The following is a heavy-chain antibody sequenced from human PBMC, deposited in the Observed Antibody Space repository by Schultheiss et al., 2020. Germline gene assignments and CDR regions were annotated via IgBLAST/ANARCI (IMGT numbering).Heavy chain of an antibody. J-gene: IGHJ4*02. D-gene: IGHD3-22*01. CDR1: GSTFNNYN. V-gene: IGHV3-48*01. Sequence: GGSLRLSCAASGSTFNNYNMNWVRQAPGKGLEWVSYISTSSTTIYYADSVKGRFTVSRDNAKNSLYLQMNSLRAEDTAVYYCARGSYYDSSGYPLDYWGQGTLVTVSS. CDR2: ISTSSTTI. CDR3: ARGSYYDSSGYPLDY.